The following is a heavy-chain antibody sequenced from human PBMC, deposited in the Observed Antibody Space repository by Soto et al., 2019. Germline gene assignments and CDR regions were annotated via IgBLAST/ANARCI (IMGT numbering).Heavy chain of an antibody. J-gene: IGHJ4*02. CDR1: GGSISSGGYY. CDR3: ARARNGDYVDY. D-gene: IGHD1-1*01. V-gene: IGHV4-31*03. CDR2: IYYSGST. Sequence: PSETLSLTCTVSGGSISSGGYYWSWIRQHPGKGLEWIGYIYYSGSTYYNPSLKSRVTISVDTSKNQFSLKLSSVTAADTAVYYCARARNGDYVDYWGQGTLVTVSS.